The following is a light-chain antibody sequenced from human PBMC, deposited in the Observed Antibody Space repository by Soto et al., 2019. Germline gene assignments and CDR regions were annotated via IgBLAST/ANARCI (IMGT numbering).Light chain of an antibody. CDR3: SAYTTDSTWV. V-gene: IGLV2-14*01. CDR1: SSDVGNSIY. Sequence: QSVLTQPASVSGSPGQSITISCTGTSSDVGNSIYVSWYQQHPGKGPKLMIYEVSDRPSGVSNRFSGSKSGNTASLTISGLQAEDEADYYCSAYTTDSTWVFGGGTQLTVL. CDR2: EVS. J-gene: IGLJ3*02.